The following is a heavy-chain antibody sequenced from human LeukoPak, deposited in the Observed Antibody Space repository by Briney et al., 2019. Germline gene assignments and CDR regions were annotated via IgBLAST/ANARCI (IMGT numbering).Heavy chain of an antibody. CDR3: AKDKDTPATAQPQRGYFES. J-gene: IGHJ4*02. CDR2: IWYDGSHQ. CDR1: GFTFSENN. D-gene: IGHD2-15*01. V-gene: IGHV3-33*06. Sequence: GMSLRLSCAASGFTFSENNVHWVRQAPGKGLEWVAVIWYDGSHQYYADSVKGRFTISRDNSKNTLDLQMNSLRVEDTAVYFCAKDKDTPATAQPQRGYFESWGQGTLVTVSS.